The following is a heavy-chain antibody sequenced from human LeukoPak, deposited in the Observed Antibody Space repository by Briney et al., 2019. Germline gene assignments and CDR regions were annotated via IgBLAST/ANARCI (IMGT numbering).Heavy chain of an antibody. V-gene: IGHV4-34*01. CDR2: INHGGST. CDR1: GGSFSGYY. CDR3: ARGKEDTMIVVVITRTPSYGMDV. J-gene: IGHJ6*02. D-gene: IGHD3-22*01. Sequence: SETLSLTCAVYGGSFSGYYWSWIRQPPGKGLEWIGEINHGGSTNYNPSLKSRVTISVDTSKNQFSLKLSSVTAADTAVYYCARGKEDTMIVVVITRTPSYGMDVWGQGTTVTVSS.